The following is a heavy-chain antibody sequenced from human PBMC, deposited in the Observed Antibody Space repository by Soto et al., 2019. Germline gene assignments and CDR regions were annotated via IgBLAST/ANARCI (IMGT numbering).Heavy chain of an antibody. J-gene: IGHJ4*02. CDR3: ARRKERSGPHYFDY. CDR2: MNPSNGNT. V-gene: IGHV1-8*02. D-gene: IGHD6-25*01. CDR1: GYTFTTYD. Sequence: GASVKVSCKASGYTFTTYDVSWVRQASGQGLEWMGWMNPSNGNTGYAQKFQGRVTVTRNTSISTVYMELSGLRPDDTAVYYCARRKERSGPHYFDYWGQGTRVTVSS.